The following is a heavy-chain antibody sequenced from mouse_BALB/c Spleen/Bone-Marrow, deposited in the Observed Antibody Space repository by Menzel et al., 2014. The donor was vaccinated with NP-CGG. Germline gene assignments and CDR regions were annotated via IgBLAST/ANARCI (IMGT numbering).Heavy chain of an antibody. CDR1: GFSLTGNG. D-gene: IGHD1-1*01. V-gene: IGHV2-5*01. J-gene: IGHJ1*01. CDR3: AKGGITTVWYFDV. Sequence: VHLQQSGPGLVQPSQSLSITCTVSGFSLTGNGVHWVRRSPGKGLEWLGVIWRGGSTDYNAAFMSRLTITKDNSKNQVFFKMNSLQGDDTAMYYCAKGGITTVWYFDVWGAGTTVTVSS. CDR2: IWRGGST.